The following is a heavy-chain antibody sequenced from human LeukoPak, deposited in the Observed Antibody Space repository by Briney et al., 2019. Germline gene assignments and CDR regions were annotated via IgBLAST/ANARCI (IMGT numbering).Heavy chain of an antibody. V-gene: IGHV3-7*03. CDR3: ARNNGMDV. CDR2: VNRDGSET. Sequence: LRXXXXXSGXXXSSHWXTWVRQVPGRGPEWVANVNRDGSETYYLDSVKGRFTISKGNAKNSLYLQMNSLRAEDTALYHCARNNGMDVWGQGTTVIVSS. CDR1: GXXXSSHW. J-gene: IGHJ6*02.